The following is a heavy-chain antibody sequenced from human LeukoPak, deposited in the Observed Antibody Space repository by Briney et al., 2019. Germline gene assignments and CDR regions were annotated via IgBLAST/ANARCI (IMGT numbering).Heavy chain of an antibody. CDR1: GFTFTTYG. D-gene: IGHD3-22*01. CDR2: IRYDGSDK. Sequence: PGGSLRLSCAASGFTFTTYGMHWVRQAPGKGLEWVAFIRYDGSDKYYADSAKGRFTISRDNSKNTLYLQMNSLRDEDTAVYYCAKDSSGYYYLYWGQGTLVTVSS. CDR3: AKDSSGYYYLY. V-gene: IGHV3-30*02. J-gene: IGHJ4*02.